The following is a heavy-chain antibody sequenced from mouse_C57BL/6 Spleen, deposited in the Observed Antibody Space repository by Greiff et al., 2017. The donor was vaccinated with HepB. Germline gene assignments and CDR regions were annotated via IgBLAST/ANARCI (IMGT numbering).Heavy chain of an antibody. CDR1: GFTFSDYG. Sequence: DVHLVESGGGLVKPGGSLKLSCAASGFTFSDYGMHWVRQAPEKGLEWVAYISSGSSTIYYADTVKGRFTISRDNAKNTLFLQMTSLRSEDTAMYYCARFYDGYPYAMDYWGQGTSVTVSS. V-gene: IGHV5-17*01. CDR3: ARFYDGYPYAMDY. CDR2: ISSGSSTI. D-gene: IGHD2-3*01. J-gene: IGHJ4*01.